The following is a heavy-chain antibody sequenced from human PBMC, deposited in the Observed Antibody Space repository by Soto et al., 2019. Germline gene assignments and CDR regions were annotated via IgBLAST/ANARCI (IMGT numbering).Heavy chain of an antibody. CDR1: GFTFTSSA. V-gene: IGHV1-58*01. J-gene: IGHJ6*02. CDR3: AADLRTYSSSWYPYGMDV. Sequence: EASVKVSCKASGFTFTSSAVQWVRQARGQRLEWIGWIVVGSGNTNYAQKFQERVTITRDMSTSTAYMELSSLRSEGTAVYYCAADLRTYSSSWYPYGMDVWGQGTTVTVSS. D-gene: IGHD6-13*01. CDR2: IVVGSGNT.